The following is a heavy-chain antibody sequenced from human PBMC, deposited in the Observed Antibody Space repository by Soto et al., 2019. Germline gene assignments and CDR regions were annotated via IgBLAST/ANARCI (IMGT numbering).Heavy chain of an antibody. CDR3: AKDGMTTVTAVFDY. J-gene: IGHJ4*02. V-gene: IGHV4-59*01. CDR2: IYYSGST. D-gene: IGHD4-17*01. CDR1: GGSISSYY. Sequence: SETLSLTCTVSGGSISSYYWSWIRQPPGKGLEWIGYIYYSGSTNYNPSLKSRVTISVDTSKNQFSLKLSSVTAADTAVYYCAKDGMTTVTAVFDYWGQGTLVTVSS.